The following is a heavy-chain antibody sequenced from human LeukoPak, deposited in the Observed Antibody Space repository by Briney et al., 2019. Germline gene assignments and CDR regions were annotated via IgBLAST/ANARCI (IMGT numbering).Heavy chain of an antibody. J-gene: IGHJ4*02. V-gene: IGHV3-23*01. Sequence: PGGSLRLSCAASGFTFSSYAMSWVRQAPGKGLEWVSAISGSGGSTYYADSVKGRFTISGDNSKNTLYLQMNSLRAEDTAVYYCAKFLSGYGPREGSDYWGQGTLVTVSS. D-gene: IGHD5-12*01. CDR2: ISGSGGST. CDR1: GFTFSSYA. CDR3: AKFLSGYGPREGSDY.